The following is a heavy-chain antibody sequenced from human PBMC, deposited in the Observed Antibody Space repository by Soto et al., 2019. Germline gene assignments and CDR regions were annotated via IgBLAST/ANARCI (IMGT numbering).Heavy chain of an antibody. CDR3: ARDSTAYYYLDV. V-gene: IGHV3-66*01. D-gene: IGHD2-2*01. CDR2: IYSGGST. J-gene: IGHJ6*03. Sequence: EVQLVQSGGGVVQPGGSLRLSCAASGFSVNNNYMSWVRQAPGKGLEWVSVIYSGGSTYYADSVEGRFTISRDNSKNTLYLQMNSLRAEDTAVYYCARDSTAYYYLDVWGKRTTVTVSS. CDR1: GFSVNNNY.